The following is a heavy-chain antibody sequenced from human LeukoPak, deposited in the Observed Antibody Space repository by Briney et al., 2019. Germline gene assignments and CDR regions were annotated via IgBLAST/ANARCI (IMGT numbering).Heavy chain of an antibody. V-gene: IGHV3-73*01. CDR1: GFTFSGSA. Sequence: GGTLRLSCEASGFTFSGSAMHWVRHASGKGLEWVGRIRSKANSYATAYTSSVKGRFTISRDDSKNTVYLQMNSLKTEDTAVYYCTNSYSDFWIDYWGQGTLVTVSS. CDR2: IRSKANSYAT. CDR3: TNSYSDFWIDY. J-gene: IGHJ4*02. D-gene: IGHD3-3*01.